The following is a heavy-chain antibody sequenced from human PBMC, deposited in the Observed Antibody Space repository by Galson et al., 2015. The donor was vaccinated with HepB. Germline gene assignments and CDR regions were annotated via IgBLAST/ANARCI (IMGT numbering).Heavy chain of an antibody. D-gene: IGHD4-11*01. CDR1: GFTFDDYA. V-gene: IGHV3-9*01. Sequence: SLRLSCAASGFTFDDYAMHWVRQAPGKGLEWVSGISWNSGTIEYADSVKGRFTVSRDNAKNSLYLKMNSLRAEDTALYYCAKDWYSKAYYYYYYMDVWGEGTTFTVSS. CDR3: AKDWYSKAYYYYYYMDV. CDR2: ISWNSGTI. J-gene: IGHJ6*03.